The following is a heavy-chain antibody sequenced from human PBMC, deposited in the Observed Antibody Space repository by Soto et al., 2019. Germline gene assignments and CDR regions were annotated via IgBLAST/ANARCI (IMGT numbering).Heavy chain of an antibody. CDR3: ARDFKAPNDAWAFDY. CDR1: GASIGSADW. D-gene: IGHD3-16*01. V-gene: IGHV4-4*02. J-gene: IGHJ4*02. Sequence: QVQLQESGPGLVMPSGTLSLTCAVAGASIGSADWWNWVRQPPGKGLEWIGEIYHGGTTIYNPSLKSRVTISVDESKTHFSLKLTSVTAADTAVYYCARDFKAPNDAWAFDYWGQGTLVTVSS. CDR2: IYHGGTT.